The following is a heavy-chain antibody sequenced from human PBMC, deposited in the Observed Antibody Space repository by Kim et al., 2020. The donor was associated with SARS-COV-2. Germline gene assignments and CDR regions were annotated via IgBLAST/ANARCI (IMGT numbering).Heavy chain of an antibody. V-gene: IGHV5-51*01. Sequence: GESLKISCKGSGYSFTSYWIGWVRQMPGKGLEWMGIIYPGDSDTRYSPSFQGQVTISADKSISTAYLQWSSLKASDTAMYYCARPIWFSGPRYYYYYGMDVWGQGTTVTVSS. CDR3: ARPIWFSGPRYYYYYGMDV. D-gene: IGHD3-10*01. J-gene: IGHJ6*02. CDR1: GYSFTSYW. CDR2: IYPGDSDT.